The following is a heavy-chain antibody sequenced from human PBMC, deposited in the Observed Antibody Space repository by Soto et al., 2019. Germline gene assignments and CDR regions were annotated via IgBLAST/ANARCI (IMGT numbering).Heavy chain of an antibody. CDR2: ISGTGGTA. J-gene: IGHJ6*02. V-gene: IGHV3-23*01. Sequence: EVQLLESGGALVQPGGSLRLSCAASGFTFSSHAMTWVRQAPGKGLEWVSTISGTGGTAYYADSVKGRFTISRDNSKNTLYLQMNSLRAEDTALYYCGIGYNYGYYSYAMDVWGQGTTVSVSS. D-gene: IGHD5-18*01. CDR1: GFTFSSHA. CDR3: GIGYNYGYYSYAMDV.